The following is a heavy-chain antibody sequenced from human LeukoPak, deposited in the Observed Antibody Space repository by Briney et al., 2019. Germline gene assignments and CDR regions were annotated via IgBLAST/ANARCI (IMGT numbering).Heavy chain of an antibody. CDR1: GFTFSSHA. J-gene: IGHJ4*02. D-gene: IGHD1-14*01. CDR2: ITGSGGST. V-gene: IGHV3-23*01. CDR3: AKLGISDGIDY. Sequence: PGGSLRLSCAASGFTFSSHAMTWVRQAPGKGLEWGSPITGSGGSTFYAASVKGRFTISRDNSKNTLYLQMNSLRAEDTAVYYCAKLGISDGIDYWGQGTLVTVSS.